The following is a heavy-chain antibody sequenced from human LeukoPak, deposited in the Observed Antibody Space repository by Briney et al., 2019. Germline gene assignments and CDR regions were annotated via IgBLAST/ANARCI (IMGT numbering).Heavy chain of an antibody. D-gene: IGHD1-14*01. CDR2: ISAYNGNT. Sequence: EASVKVSCKASGYTFTSYGISWVRQAPGQGLEWMGWISAYNGNTNYAQKLQGRVTMTTDTSTSTAYMELRSLRPEDTAVYFCARTGTYGHYIDSWGQGIQVIVSS. V-gene: IGHV1-18*01. CDR3: ARTGTYGHYIDS. J-gene: IGHJ4*02. CDR1: GYTFTSYG.